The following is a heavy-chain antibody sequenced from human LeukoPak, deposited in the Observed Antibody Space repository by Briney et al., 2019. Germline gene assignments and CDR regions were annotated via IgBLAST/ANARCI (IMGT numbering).Heavy chain of an antibody. J-gene: IGHJ4*02. CDR2: IKSDGSST. V-gene: IGHV3-74*01. CDR1: GFTFSSYW. CDR3: ASATEVWFGELWPPDY. D-gene: IGHD3-10*01. Sequence: PGGSLRLSCAASGFTFSSYWMHWVRQAPGKGLVWVSRIKSDGSSTSYADSVKGRFTISRDNAKNTLYLQMNSLRAEDTAVYYCASATEVWFGELWPPDYWGQGTLVTVSS.